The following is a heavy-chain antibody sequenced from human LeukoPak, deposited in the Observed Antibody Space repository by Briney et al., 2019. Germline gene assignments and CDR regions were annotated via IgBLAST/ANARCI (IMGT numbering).Heavy chain of an antibody. Sequence: PGGSLRLSCGASGFRLGSYSMDWVRQAPGKGLEWVPHINSGSYTIYYADSVKGRFTISRDNAGNSLYLQMNSLRDEDTAVYYCARVLLERPGIDSFDMWGQGTMVTVSS. J-gene: IGHJ3*02. D-gene: IGHD1-1*01. CDR2: INSGSYTI. CDR3: ARVLLERPGIDSFDM. V-gene: IGHV3-48*02. CDR1: GFRLGSYS.